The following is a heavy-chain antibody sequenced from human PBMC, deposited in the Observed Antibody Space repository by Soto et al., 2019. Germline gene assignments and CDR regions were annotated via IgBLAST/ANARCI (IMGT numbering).Heavy chain of an antibody. J-gene: IGHJ6*02. V-gene: IGHV1-46*01. CDR3: ARDFPFASSNYYYGMDV. Sequence: ASVKVSCKASGYTFTSYYMHWVRQAPGQGLEWMGIINPSGGSTSYAQKFQSRVTMTRDTSTSTVYMELSSLRSEDTAVYYCARDFPFASSNYYYGMDVWGQGTTVTVSS. CDR2: INPSGGST. CDR1: GYTFTSYY. D-gene: IGHD6-6*01.